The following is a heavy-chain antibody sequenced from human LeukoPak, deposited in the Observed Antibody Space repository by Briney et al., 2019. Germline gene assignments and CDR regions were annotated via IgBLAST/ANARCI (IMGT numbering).Heavy chain of an antibody. CDR3: AGRLVGVYSFDY. CDR2: VSSNSGST. CDR1: GFTFSSYV. J-gene: IGHJ4*02. V-gene: IGHV3-23*01. D-gene: IGHD2-15*01. Sequence: GGSLRLSCAASGFTFSSYVMTWVRQAPGKGLEWVSGVSSNSGSTYYADSVKGRFTVSRDNSQNTLYLEMKSLRPEDTAVYYCAGRLVGVYSFDYWGQGTLVTVSS.